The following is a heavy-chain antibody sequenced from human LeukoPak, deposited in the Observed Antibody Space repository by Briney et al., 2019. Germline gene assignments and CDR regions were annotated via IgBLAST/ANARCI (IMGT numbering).Heavy chain of an antibody. D-gene: IGHD3-9*01. CDR1: GYNYHKYG. CDR3: ARAPTIRDILTGYPPLFDY. CDR2: ISTDNGNT. Sequence: ASVPVSYQGSGYNYHKYGVNWVRQAPGHRLEWVGWISTDNGNTFYAQKFEGRVSMTTDTSTNTVYMDLRSLRSDDTAVYYCARAPTIRDILTGYPPLFDYWGQGTLVTVSS. J-gene: IGHJ4*02. V-gene: IGHV1-18*04.